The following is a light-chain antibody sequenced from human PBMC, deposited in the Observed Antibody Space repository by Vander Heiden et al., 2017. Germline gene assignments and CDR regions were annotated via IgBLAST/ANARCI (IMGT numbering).Light chain of an antibody. Sequence: AIQMTQSPSSLSASVGDRVTISCRASQDIRNDLAWYQQKPGKAPKLLLYGASSLQSGVPSKYTGTESVTDFTLTIRILHPQDFATYSRRQSYNFPWTFGQGTKMEIK. J-gene: IGKJ1*01. V-gene: IGKV1-6*01. CDR1: QDIRND. CDR3: RQSYNFPWT. CDR2: GAS.